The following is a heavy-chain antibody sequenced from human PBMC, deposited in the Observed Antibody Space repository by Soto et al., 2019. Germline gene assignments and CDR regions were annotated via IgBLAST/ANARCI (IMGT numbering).Heavy chain of an antibody. D-gene: IGHD1-1*01. CDR1: GGTFSSYA. V-gene: IGHV1-69*06. Sequence: ASVKVSCKASGGTFSSYAISWVRQAPGQGLEWMGGIIPLFGTANYAQKFQGRVTITADKSTSTAYMELSSLRSEDTAVYYCARDLWGGTYYGMDVWGQGTTVTVSS. CDR3: ARDLWGGTYYGMDV. J-gene: IGHJ6*02. CDR2: IIPLFGTA.